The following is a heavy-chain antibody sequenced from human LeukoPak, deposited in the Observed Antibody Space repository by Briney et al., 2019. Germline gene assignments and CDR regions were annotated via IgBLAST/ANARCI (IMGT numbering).Heavy chain of an antibody. CDR2: IYYSGST. Sequence: SETLSLTCTVSGGSISSYHWSWIRQPPGKGLEWIGYIYYSGSTNYNPSLKSRVTTSVDTSKNQFSLKLSSVTAADTAVYYCARGPYSYDSSGAFDIWGQGTMVTVSS. D-gene: IGHD3-22*01. J-gene: IGHJ3*02. CDR3: ARGPYSYDSSGAFDI. V-gene: IGHV4-59*12. CDR1: GGSISSYH.